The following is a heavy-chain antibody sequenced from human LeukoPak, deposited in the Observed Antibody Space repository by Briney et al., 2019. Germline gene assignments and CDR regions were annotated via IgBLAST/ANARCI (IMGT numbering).Heavy chain of an antibody. D-gene: IGHD3-16*02. CDR2: MNPNSGNT. V-gene: IGHV1-8*01. CDR3: AGVESYDYVWGSYRPNWFDP. J-gene: IGHJ5*02. CDR1: GYTFTSYD. Sequence: GASVKVSCKASGYTFTSYDINWVRQATGQGIEWMGWMNPNSGNTGYAQKFQGRVTMTRNTSISTAYMELSSLRSEDTAVYYCAGVESYDYVWGSYRPNWFDPWGQGTLVTVSS.